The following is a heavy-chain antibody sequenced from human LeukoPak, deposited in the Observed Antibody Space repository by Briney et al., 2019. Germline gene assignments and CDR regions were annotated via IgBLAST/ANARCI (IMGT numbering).Heavy chain of an antibody. J-gene: IGHJ4*02. CDR3: AKDGGTDYYDSSGYYPDY. Sequence: GGSLRLSCAASGFTFSSYGMHWVRQAPGKGLEWVAVISYDGSNKYYADSVKGRFTISRDNSKNTLYLEMNTLRAKDTAVYYCAKDGGTDYYDSSGYYPDYWGQGTLVTVSS. V-gene: IGHV3-30*18. CDR1: GFTFSSYG. CDR2: ISYDGSNK. D-gene: IGHD3-22*01.